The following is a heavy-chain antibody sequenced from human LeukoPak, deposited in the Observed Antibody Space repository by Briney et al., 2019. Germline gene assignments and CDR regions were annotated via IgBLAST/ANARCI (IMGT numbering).Heavy chain of an antibody. CDR1: GGFVSSGSYY. CDR3: ARTPPNCSGGSCYSGVTFDY. V-gene: IGHV4-61*01. Sequence: PSETLSLTCTVSGGFVSSGSYYWSWIRQPPGKGLEWVGYIYYSGTTNYNPSLKSRVTISVDRSKNQFSLKLSSVTAADTAVYYCARTPPNCSGGSCYSGVTFDYWGQGTLVTVSS. J-gene: IGHJ4*02. D-gene: IGHD2-15*01. CDR2: IYYSGTT.